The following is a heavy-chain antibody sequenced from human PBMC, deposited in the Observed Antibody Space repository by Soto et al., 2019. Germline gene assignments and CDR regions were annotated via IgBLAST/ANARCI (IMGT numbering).Heavy chain of an antibody. CDR3: ARGFRDPSFSGFDY. J-gene: IGHJ4*02. CDR2: ISAVDGQI. D-gene: IGHD2-21*02. Sequence: QVQLVQSGTEVRKPGASVKLSCRASGYTFTNYPLHWVRQAPGQRPQWLGGISAVDGQIKYSPKFQGRVTLTADTSASTTDMELSSLRSDDTAMYYCARGFRDPSFSGFDYWGQGALVTVSS. CDR1: GYTFTNYP. V-gene: IGHV1-3*01.